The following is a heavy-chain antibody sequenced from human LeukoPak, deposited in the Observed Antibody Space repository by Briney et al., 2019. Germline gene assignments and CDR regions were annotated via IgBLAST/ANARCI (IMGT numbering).Heavy chain of an antibody. V-gene: IGHV4-4*07. D-gene: IGHD5-18*01. Sequence: PSETLSLTCTVSGGSISSYYWSWIRQPAGKGLEWIGRIYSSGTTYYNPSLKRRVTMSVDTSKNQFSLKLSSVTAADTAVYYCARGGRQLWSSIDAFDVWGQGTMVTVSS. J-gene: IGHJ3*01. CDR2: IYSSGTT. CDR3: ARGGRQLWSSIDAFDV. CDR1: GGSISSYY.